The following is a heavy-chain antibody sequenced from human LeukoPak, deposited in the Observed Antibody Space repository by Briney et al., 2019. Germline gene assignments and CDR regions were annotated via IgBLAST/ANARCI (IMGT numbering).Heavy chain of an antibody. J-gene: IGHJ4*02. Sequence: ASVKVSCTASGYTFTSYGISWVRQAPGQGLEWMGWISAYNGNTNYAQKLQGRVTMTTDTSTSTAYMELRSLRSADTAVYYCARAYYYILAPVIFVYWGQGTLVTVS. CDR3: ARAYYYILAPVIFVY. V-gene: IGHV1-18*04. D-gene: IGHD3-9*01. CDR1: GYTFTSYG. CDR2: ISAYNGNT.